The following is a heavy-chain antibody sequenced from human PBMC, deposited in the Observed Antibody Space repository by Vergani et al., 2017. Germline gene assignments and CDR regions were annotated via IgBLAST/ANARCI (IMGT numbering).Heavy chain of an antibody. Sequence: EVQLVESGGGLVQPGGSLRLSCSASGFTFSSYAMHWVRQAPGKGLEYVSAISSNGGSTYYADSVKGRFTISRDNSKNTLYRQMSSLRAEDTAVYYCARHIRAMDDYWGQGTLVTVSS. CDR2: ISSNGGST. CDR1: GFTFSSYA. D-gene: IGHD5-18*01. CDR3: ARHIRAMDDY. J-gene: IGHJ4*02. V-gene: IGHV3-64D*06.